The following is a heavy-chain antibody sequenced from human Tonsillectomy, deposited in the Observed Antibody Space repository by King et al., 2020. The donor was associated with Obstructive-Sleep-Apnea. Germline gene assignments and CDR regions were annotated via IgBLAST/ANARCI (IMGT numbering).Heavy chain of an antibody. Sequence: VQLVESGGGLVQPGGSLRLSCAASGFTFSSYYMRWVRQAPGKGLVWVANIKKDGSEKYYVDFVKGRFTISRDTVKNSQYLQMNSLRAEDTAVYYCAREGGAAAGWLEYYFDYWGQGTLVTVSS. CDR3: AREGGAAAGWLEYYFDY. J-gene: IGHJ4*02. V-gene: IGHV3-7*03. CDR2: IKKDGSEK. CDR1: GFTFSSYY. D-gene: IGHD6-13*01.